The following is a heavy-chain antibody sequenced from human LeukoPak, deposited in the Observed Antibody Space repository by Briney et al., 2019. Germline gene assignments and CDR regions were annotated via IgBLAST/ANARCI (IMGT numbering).Heavy chain of an antibody. CDR1: GFPLSNARMG. Sequence: SGPTLVKPTETLTLTCTVSGFPLSNARMGVSWIRQPPGKALEWLAHIFSNDEKSYSTSLKTRLTISKDTSKSQVVLTMTNMDPVDTATYYCARIQDRYSFGFYDYWGQGTLVTVPS. V-gene: IGHV2-26*01. J-gene: IGHJ4*02. D-gene: IGHD5-18*01. CDR2: IFSNDEK. CDR3: ARIQDRYSFGFYDY.